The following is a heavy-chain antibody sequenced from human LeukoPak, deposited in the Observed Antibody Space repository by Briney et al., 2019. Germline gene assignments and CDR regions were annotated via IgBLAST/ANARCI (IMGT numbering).Heavy chain of an antibody. CDR2: ITSMGGST. CDR3: AKDFTRIRYSNGYYWDYGMDV. CDR1: GFTFSSQA. Sequence: GGSLRLSCTPSGFTFSSQAMNWVSQSPGKGLEGVSLITSMGGSTYYADSVKGRFIISRDNTRHMLYLEMNNLRAEDTAVYFCAKDFTRIRYSNGYYWDYGMDVWGPGTTVTVSS. D-gene: IGHD1-26*01. J-gene: IGHJ6*02. V-gene: IGHV3-23*01.